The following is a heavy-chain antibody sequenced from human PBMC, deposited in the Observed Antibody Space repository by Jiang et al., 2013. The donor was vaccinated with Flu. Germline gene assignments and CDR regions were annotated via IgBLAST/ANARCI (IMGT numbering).Heavy chain of an antibody. CDR2: VIPTLTSA. J-gene: IGHJ1*01. D-gene: IGHD2-8*01. CDR1: GDTFIKYA. Sequence: VKKPGSSVKVSCKASGDTFIKYAFNWVRQAPGQGLEWIGGVIPTLTSADYAQKFQGRVTLTADRSTRTSYMELTSLRSEDTAVYYCARGPFGYCSNVACYNGEYLQDWGQGTLVIVSS. V-gene: IGHV1-69*06. CDR3: ARGPFGYCSNVACYNGEYLQD.